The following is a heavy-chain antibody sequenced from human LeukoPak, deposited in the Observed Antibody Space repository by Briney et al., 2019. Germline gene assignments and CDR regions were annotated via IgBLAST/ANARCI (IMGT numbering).Heavy chain of an antibody. Sequence: PGGSLKLSCAASGFTFSSYWMSWIRQAPGKGLEWVANIKKDGSERYFVDSVKGRFTISRDNAKTSLYLQMISLRADDTAVYYCARESGAGPFDYWGQGTLVTVS. CDR1: GFTFSSYW. V-gene: IGHV3-7*01. CDR2: IKKDGSER. D-gene: IGHD3-10*01. CDR3: ARESGAGPFDY. J-gene: IGHJ4*02.